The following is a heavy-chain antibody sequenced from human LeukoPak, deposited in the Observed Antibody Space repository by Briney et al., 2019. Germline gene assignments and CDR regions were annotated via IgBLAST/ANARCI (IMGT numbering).Heavy chain of an antibody. D-gene: IGHD2-21*02. CDR3: ATDPSYCGGDCYSNY. V-gene: IGHV1-69*13. J-gene: IGHJ4*02. Sequence: ASVKVSCKASGGTFSSYAISWVRQAPGQGLEWMGGIIPIFGTANYAQKFQGRVTITADESTSTAYMELSSLRSEDTAVYYCATDPSYCGGDCYSNYWGQGTLVTVSS. CDR2: IIPIFGTA. CDR1: GGTFSSYA.